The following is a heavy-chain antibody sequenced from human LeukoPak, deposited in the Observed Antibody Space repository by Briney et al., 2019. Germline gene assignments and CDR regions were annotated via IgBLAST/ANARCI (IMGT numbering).Heavy chain of an antibody. V-gene: IGHV3-20*04. CDR2: INWNGGST. CDR1: GFTFDDYG. J-gene: IGHJ5*02. CDR3: ARVVDVVFGHSLRRWFDP. Sequence: SGGSLRLSCAASGFTFDDYGMSWVRPAPGKGLEWVSGINWNGGSTGYAESVKGRFTISRDNAKNSLYLQMNSLRAEDTALYYCARVVDVVFGHSLRRWFDPWGQGTLVTVSS. D-gene: IGHD2-15*01.